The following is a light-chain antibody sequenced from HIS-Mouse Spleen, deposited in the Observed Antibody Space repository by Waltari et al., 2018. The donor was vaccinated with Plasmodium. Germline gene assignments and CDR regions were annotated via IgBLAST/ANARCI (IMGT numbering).Light chain of an antibody. CDR1: SSDVGRYNL. CDR2: EGS. Sequence: QSALTQPASVSGSPGQSITISCTGTSSDVGRYNLVSWYQQHPGKAPKPMIYEGSKRPSGVSKRFAGSKSGNTASLTISGLQAEDEADYYCCSYAGSSTLVFGGGTKLTVL. CDR3: CSYAGSSTLV. J-gene: IGLJ3*02. V-gene: IGLV2-23*01.